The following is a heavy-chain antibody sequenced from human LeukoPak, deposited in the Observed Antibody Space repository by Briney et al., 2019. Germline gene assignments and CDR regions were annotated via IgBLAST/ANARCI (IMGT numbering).Heavy chain of an antibody. V-gene: IGHV3-48*03. Sequence: PGGSLRLSCAASGFTFSSYEMNWVRQAPGKGLEWVSYISSSGSTIYYADSVKGRFTISRDNAKNSLYLQMNSLRAEDTAVYYCARLYSRRDNWFDPWGQGTLVTVSS. CDR3: ARLYSRRDNWFDP. CDR1: GFTFSSYE. J-gene: IGHJ5*02. CDR2: ISSSGSTI. D-gene: IGHD6-13*01.